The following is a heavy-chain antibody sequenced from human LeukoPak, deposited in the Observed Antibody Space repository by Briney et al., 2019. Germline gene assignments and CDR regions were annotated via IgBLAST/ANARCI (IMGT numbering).Heavy chain of an antibody. Sequence: SKTLSLTCTVSGGSISSYYWSWIRQPPGKGLQSIGYIYYSGSTNYNPSLKSRVTISVDTSENQFSLKLSSVTAADTAVYYCARADRITMVRGVILFVYWAPGTLVIVSS. CDR2: IYYSGST. CDR1: GGSISSYY. D-gene: IGHD3-10*01. CDR3: ARADRITMVRGVILFVY. J-gene: IGHJ4*02. V-gene: IGHV4-59*12.